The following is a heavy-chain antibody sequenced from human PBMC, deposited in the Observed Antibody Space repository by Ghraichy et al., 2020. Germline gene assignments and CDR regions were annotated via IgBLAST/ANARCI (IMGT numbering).Heavy chain of an antibody. Sequence: GGSLRLSCTASGFTFGDYAMSWFRQAPGKGLEWVGFIRSKAYGGTTEYAASVKGRFTISRDDSKSIAYLQMNSLKTEDTAVYYCTRRYSYGYYWYFDLWGRGTLVSVSS. D-gene: IGHD5-18*01. V-gene: IGHV3-49*03. CDR1: GFTFGDYA. CDR3: TRRYSYGYYWYFDL. CDR2: IRSKAYGGTT. J-gene: IGHJ2*01.